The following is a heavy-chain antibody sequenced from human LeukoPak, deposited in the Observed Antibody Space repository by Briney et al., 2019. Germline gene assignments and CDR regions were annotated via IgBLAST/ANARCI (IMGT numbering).Heavy chain of an antibody. J-gene: IGHJ4*02. V-gene: IGHV3-23*01. CDR1: GFAFRTYA. Sequence: GGSLRLSCAASGFAFRTYAMNWVRQAPGKGLEWVSSISASGSGTYYADSVKGRFTFSRDNSKNTLYLEMSSLRAEDTAVYYCAKLVGTTQMGDYWGQGTLVTASP. CDR3: AKLVGTTQMGDY. CDR2: ISASGSGT. D-gene: IGHD1-1*01.